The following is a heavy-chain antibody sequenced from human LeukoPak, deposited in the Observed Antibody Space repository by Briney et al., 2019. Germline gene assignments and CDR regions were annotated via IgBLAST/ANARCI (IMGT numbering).Heavy chain of an antibody. J-gene: IGHJ4*02. D-gene: IGHD1-26*01. CDR2: IRYDGSNK. CDR1: GFTFSSYG. Sequence: GSLRLSCAASGFTFSSYGMHWVRQAPGKGLEWVAFIRYDGSNKYYADSVKGRFTISRDDSKNTLYLQLDSLRVEDTAVYFCGRGGRWELTDYWGQGTLVTVSS. V-gene: IGHV3-30*02. CDR3: GRGGRWELTDY.